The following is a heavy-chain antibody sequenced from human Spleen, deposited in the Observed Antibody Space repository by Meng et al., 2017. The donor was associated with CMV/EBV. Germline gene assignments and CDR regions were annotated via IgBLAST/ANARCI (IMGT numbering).Heavy chain of an antibody. CDR1: GGTFSSYT. V-gene: IGHV1-69*06. CDR3: ARGSSRYSEDL. J-gene: IGHJ5*02. Sequence: SVKVSCKASGGTFSSYTVSWVRQAPGQGLEWMGWVIPIFGAPKYAHKFQGRLTVTADKSTGTAYMDLSDLRSEDTAVYYCARGSSRYSEDLWGQGTLVTVSS. D-gene: IGHD4-11*01. CDR2: VIPIFGAP.